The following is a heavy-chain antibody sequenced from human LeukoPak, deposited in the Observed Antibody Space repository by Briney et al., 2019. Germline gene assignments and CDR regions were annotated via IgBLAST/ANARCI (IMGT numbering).Heavy chain of an antibody. CDR3: ARDRSMSGWYIDL. V-gene: IGHV3-33*01. Sequence: PGRSLRLSCAASGFTFSSYGMHWVRQAPGKGLEWVAVIWYDGSNKYYPDSVQGRFTISRDNSKNTLYLQVNSLRAGDTAVYYCARDRSMSGWYIDLWGRGTLVTVSS. J-gene: IGHJ2*01. CDR2: IWYDGSNK. CDR1: GFTFSSYG. D-gene: IGHD2/OR15-2a*01.